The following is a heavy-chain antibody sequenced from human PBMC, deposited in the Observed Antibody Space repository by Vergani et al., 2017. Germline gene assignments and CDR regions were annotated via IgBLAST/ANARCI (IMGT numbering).Heavy chain of an antibody. D-gene: IGHD1-26*01. CDR3: ARGGDPIVGDTNYYYYMDV. V-gene: IGHV1-69*01. Sequence: QVQLVQSGAEVKKPGSSVKVSCKASGGTFSSYAISWVRQAPGQGLEWMGGIIPIFGTANYAQKFQGRVTITADESKSTAYMELSSLRSEDTAVYYCARGGDPIVGDTNYYYYMDVWGKGTTVTVSS. J-gene: IGHJ6*03. CDR1: GGTFSSYA. CDR2: IIPIFGTA.